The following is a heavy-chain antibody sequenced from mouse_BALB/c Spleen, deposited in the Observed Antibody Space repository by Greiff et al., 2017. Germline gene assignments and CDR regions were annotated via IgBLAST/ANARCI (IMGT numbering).Heavy chain of an antibody. Sequence: VKLMESGPGLVAPSQSLSITCTVSGFSLTSYGVHWVRQPPGKGLEWLGVIWAGGSTNYNSALMSRLSLSKDNSKSQVFLKMNSLQTDDTAMYYCARDPPYGYYAMDYWGQGTSVTVSS. J-gene: IGHJ4*01. CDR2: IWAGGST. V-gene: IGHV2-9*02. CDR3: ARDPPYGYYAMDY. CDR1: GFSLTSYG. D-gene: IGHD1-1*01.